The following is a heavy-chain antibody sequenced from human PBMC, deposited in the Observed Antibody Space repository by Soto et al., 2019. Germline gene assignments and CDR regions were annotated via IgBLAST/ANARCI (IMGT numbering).Heavy chain of an antibody. Sequence: PGGSLRLSCAASGFTFSSYSMNWVRQAPGKGLEWVSYISSSSSTIYYADSVKGRFTISRDNAKNSLYLQMNSLRAEDTAVYYCARDLRSYGPWVDYWGQGTLVTVSS. CDR2: ISSSSSTI. J-gene: IGHJ4*02. D-gene: IGHD5-18*01. CDR3: ARDLRSYGPWVDY. V-gene: IGHV3-48*01. CDR1: GFTFSSYS.